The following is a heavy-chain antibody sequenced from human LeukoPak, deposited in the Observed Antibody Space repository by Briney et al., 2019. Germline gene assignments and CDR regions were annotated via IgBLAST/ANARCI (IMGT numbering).Heavy chain of an antibody. Sequence: SETLSLTCTVSGYSISSDYYWGWIRQPPGTGLEWIGSIYHSGRTYYNPSLKSRVTISVDTSKNQFSLKLSSVTAADTAVYYCASLAGSDAFDVWGQGTMVTVSS. CDR3: ASLAGSDAFDV. D-gene: IGHD3-10*01. V-gene: IGHV4-38-2*02. CDR2: IYHSGRT. CDR1: GYSISSDYY. J-gene: IGHJ3*01.